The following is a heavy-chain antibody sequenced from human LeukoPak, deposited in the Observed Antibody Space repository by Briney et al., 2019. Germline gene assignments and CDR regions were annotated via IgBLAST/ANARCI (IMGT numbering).Heavy chain of an antibody. CDR1: GFTVSNNY. CDR2: IYSGGST. D-gene: IGHD6-19*01. CDR3: ARGYKYSSGWYYMDV. J-gene: IGHJ6*03. Sequence: HPGGSLRLSCAASGFTVSNNYLSWVRQAPVKGLEWVSVIYSGGSTYYADSVKGRFTISRDNSKNTLYLQMNSLRAEDTAVYYCARGYKYSSGWYYMDVWGKGTTVTISS. V-gene: IGHV3-53*01.